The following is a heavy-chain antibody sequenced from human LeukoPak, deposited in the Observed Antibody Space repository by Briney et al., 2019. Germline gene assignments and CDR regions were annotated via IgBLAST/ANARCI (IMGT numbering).Heavy chain of an antibody. CDR3: AREHYGSGSYYSGYYFDY. V-gene: IGHV3-20*04. CDR1: GFTFDDYG. D-gene: IGHD3-10*01. CDR2: VNWNGGST. J-gene: IGHJ4*02. Sequence: SLRLSCAASGFTFDDYGMSWVRQAPGKGLEWVSGVNWNGGSTGYADSVKGRFTISRDNAKNSLYLQMNSLRAEDTALYYCAREHYGSGSYYSGYYFDYWGQGTLVTVSS.